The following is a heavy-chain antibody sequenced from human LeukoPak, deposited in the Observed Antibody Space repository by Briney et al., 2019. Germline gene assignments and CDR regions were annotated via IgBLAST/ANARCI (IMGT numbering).Heavy chain of an antibody. J-gene: IGHJ4*02. CDR3: ARDQTESLDY. V-gene: IGHV3-7*01. CDR1: GFTFRNTW. Sequence: GGSLRLSCAVSGFTFRNTWMAWVRQTPGKGLEWVANINQDGSTKHYVDSVKGRFTISRDNAKNSLYLQMNSLRAEDTAIYYCARDQTESLDYWGQGTLVTVSS. CDR2: INQDGSTK. D-gene: IGHD1-1*01.